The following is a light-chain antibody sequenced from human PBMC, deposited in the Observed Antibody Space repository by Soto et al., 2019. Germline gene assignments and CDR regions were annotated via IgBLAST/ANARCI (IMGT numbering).Light chain of an antibody. CDR1: SSDVGSYNY. J-gene: IGLJ1*01. CDR2: DVS. CDR3: SSYTSSSTPLYV. Sequence: QSLLTQPASVSGSPGQSITISCTGTSSDVGSYNYVSWYQQHPGKAPKLMIYDVSNRPSGVSNRFSGSTSGNTASLTISGLQAEDEADYYCSSYTSSSTPLYVFGTGTKVT. V-gene: IGLV2-14*01.